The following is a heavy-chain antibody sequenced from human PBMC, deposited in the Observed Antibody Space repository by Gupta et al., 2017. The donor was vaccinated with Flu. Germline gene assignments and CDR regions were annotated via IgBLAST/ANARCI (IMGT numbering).Heavy chain of an antibody. D-gene: IGHD1-14*01. Sequence: EVQLVESGGGLVQPGGSLRLSCAAPGFIFRNYWMHWVRQAPGKGLVWISRIKTDGSRTDNADSVKGRFTISRDNAKNTLYLQMNSLRAEDTALYYCARVGSSGAFDIWGQGTMVTVSS. J-gene: IGHJ3*02. CDR2: IKTDGSRT. V-gene: IGHV3-74*01. CDR1: GFIFRNYW. CDR3: ARVGSSGAFDI.